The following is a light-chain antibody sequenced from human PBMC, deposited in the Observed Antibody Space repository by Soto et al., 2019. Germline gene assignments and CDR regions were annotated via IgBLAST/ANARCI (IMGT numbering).Light chain of an antibody. CDR3: HQYGSTPFT. V-gene: IGKV3-20*01. J-gene: IGKJ3*01. Sequence: EIVLTQSPGTLSLSPGDRATLSCRASQSVSTNYLAWYQQKLGQAPRLLIYGASSRATGIPDRFSGNGSGTGFTLSISRLEPEDFAVYYCHQYGSTPFTFGPGTKLDIK. CDR2: GAS. CDR1: QSVSTNY.